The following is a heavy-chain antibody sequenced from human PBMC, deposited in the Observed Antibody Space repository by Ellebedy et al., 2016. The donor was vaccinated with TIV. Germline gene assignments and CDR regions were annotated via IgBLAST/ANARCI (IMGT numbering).Heavy chain of an antibody. CDR3: ARGPISSGYYSGYFDY. CDR1: RGSLTSYY. V-gene: IGHV4-59*01. J-gene: IGHJ4*02. Sequence: MPSETLSLTRTVSRGSLTSYYWSWIRPPPGKGLEWIGYIYYSGSTNYNPSLKSRVTISVDTSKNQFSLKLSSVTAADTAVYYCARGPISSGYYSGYFDYWGQGTLVTVSS. CDR2: IYYSGST. D-gene: IGHD3-22*01.